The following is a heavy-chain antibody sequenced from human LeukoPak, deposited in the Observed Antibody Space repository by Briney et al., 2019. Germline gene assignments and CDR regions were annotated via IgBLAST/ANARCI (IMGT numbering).Heavy chain of an antibody. J-gene: IGHJ4*02. Sequence: GSXRLSCAASGFTFSSYAMSWVRQAPGKGLEWVSAISGSGGSTYYADSVKGRFTISRDNSKNTLYLQMNSLRAEDTAVYYCAKELKVAYYGSGSYYIVDYWGQGTLVTVSS. V-gene: IGHV3-23*01. CDR1: GFTFSSYA. D-gene: IGHD3-10*01. CDR3: AKELKVAYYGSGSYYIVDY. CDR2: ISGSGGST.